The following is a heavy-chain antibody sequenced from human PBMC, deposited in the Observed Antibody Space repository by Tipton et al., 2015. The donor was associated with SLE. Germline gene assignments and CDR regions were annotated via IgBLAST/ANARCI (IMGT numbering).Heavy chain of an antibody. V-gene: IGHV1-46*02. D-gene: IGHD6-19*01. CDR1: GYTFNTYF. CDR3: ATAGNSGWYAFDN. CDR2: INPSGSLT. Sequence: QLVQSGAEVQKSGASVKVSCKASGYTFNTYFIHWVRQAPGQGLEWVGIINPSGSLTSYAQQFQGRVTVTSDTSTSTVYMELSGLRSEDTAVYYCATAGNSGWYAFDNWGQGTLVTVSS. J-gene: IGHJ4*02.